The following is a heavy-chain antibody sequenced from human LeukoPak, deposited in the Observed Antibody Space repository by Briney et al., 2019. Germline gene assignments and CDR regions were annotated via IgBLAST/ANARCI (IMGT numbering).Heavy chain of an antibody. CDR1: GGSISSYY. D-gene: IGHD6-19*01. CDR2: IYYSGST. J-gene: IGHJ4*02. Sequence: SETLSLTCTVSGGSISSYYWGWIRQPPGKGLEWIGSIYYSGSTYYNPSLKSRVTISVDTSKNQFSLKLSSVTAADTAVYYCAGGLAVAGTIDYWGQGTLVTVSS. CDR3: AGGLAVAGTIDY. V-gene: IGHV4-39*07.